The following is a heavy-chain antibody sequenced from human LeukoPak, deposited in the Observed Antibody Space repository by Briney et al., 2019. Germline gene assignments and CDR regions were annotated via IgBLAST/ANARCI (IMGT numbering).Heavy chain of an antibody. CDR3: AKHLGYCSSTSCYATYYYGMEV. CDR1: GFTFSSYA. D-gene: IGHD2-2*01. Sequence: GGSLRLSCAASGFTFSSYAMSWVRQAPGKGLEWVSAISGSGGSTYYADSVKGRFTISRDNSKNTLYLQMNSLRAEDTAVYYCAKHLGYCSSTSCYATYYYGMEVWGQGTTVTVSS. CDR2: ISGSGGST. J-gene: IGHJ6*02. V-gene: IGHV3-23*01.